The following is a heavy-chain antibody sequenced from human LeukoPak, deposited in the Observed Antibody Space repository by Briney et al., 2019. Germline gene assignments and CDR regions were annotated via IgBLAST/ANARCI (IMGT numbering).Heavy chain of an antibody. CDR3: AKVSYYYDSSDVLDY. V-gene: IGHV3-23*01. CDR1: GFTFSSYA. D-gene: IGHD3-22*01. J-gene: IGHJ4*02. Sequence: GGSLRLSCAASGFTFSSYAMSWVRQAPGKGLEWVSAISGSGGSTYYADSVKGRFTISRDNSKNTLYLQMNSLRAEDTAVYYCAKVSYYYDSSDVLDYWGQGTLVTVSS. CDR2: ISGSGGST.